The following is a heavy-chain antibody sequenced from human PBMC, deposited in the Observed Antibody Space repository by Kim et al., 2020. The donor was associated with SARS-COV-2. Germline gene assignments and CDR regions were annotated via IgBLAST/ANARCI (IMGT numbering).Heavy chain of an antibody. CDR3: ASEDCSDSTCYY. CDR1: GFTFSSFN. CDR2: ISTSSYR. Sequence: GGSLRLSCAASGFTFSSFNMNWVRQAPGKGLEWVSSISTSSYRFYAASVKGRFTISRDNAQNLLYLQMNSLRAEETTIYYCASEDCSDSTCYYWGQGALVPVSS. D-gene: IGHD2-15*01. J-gene: IGHJ4*02. V-gene: IGHV3-21*01.